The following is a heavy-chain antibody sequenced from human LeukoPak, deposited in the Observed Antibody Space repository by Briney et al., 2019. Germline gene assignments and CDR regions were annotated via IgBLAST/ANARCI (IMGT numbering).Heavy chain of an antibody. J-gene: IGHJ4*02. V-gene: IGHV4-4*02. CDR1: GGSISSSNW. Sequence: ASETLSPTCAVSGGSISSSNWWSWVRQPPGKGLEWIGEIYHSGSTNYNPSLKSRVTISVDKSKNQFSLKLSSVTAADTAVYYCARDALWLAQYYFDYWGQGTLVTVSS. D-gene: IGHD6-19*01. CDR3: ARDALWLAQYYFDY. CDR2: IYHSGST.